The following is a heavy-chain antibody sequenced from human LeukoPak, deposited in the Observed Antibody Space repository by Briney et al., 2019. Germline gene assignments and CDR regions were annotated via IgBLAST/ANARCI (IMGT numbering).Heavy chain of an antibody. J-gene: IGHJ4*01. CDR1: GFTFTSVW. V-gene: IGHV3-74*01. CDR3: ARDRTTVTLFDY. CDR2: ISTDGAIT. Sequence: PGGSLRLSCAASGFTFTSVWMRWFRQAPGRGLVWISRISTDGAITGYADSVKGRFTISRDNAKNTLYLQMNSLRAEDTAVYYCARDRTTVTLFDYWGQGALVTVSS. D-gene: IGHD4-17*01.